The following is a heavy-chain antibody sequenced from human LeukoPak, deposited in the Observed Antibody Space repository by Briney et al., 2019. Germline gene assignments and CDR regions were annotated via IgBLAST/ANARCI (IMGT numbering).Heavy chain of an antibody. V-gene: IGHV4-34*01. CDR1: GGSFSGYY. D-gene: IGHD6-6*01. CDR3: ARGQSIAAPPSRWFDP. Sequence: SETLSLTCAVYGGSFSGYYWSWIRQPPGKGLEWIGEINHSGSTNYNPSLKSRVTISVDTSKNQFSLKLSSVTAADTAVYYCARGQSIAAPPSRWFDPWGQGTLVTVSS. J-gene: IGHJ5*02. CDR2: INHSGST.